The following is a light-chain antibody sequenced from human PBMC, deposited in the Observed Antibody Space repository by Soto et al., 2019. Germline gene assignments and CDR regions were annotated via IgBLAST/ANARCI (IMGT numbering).Light chain of an antibody. V-gene: IGLV1-40*01. CDR1: SSNIGAGYD. CDR3: QSYDSRLSGLV. J-gene: IGLJ1*01. CDR2: GNS. Sequence: QSVLTQPHSVSGAPGQRVTISCTGSSSNIGAGYDVHWYQQLPGTAPKLLIYGNSNRPSGVPDRFSGSKSGTSASLAITGLQGADEADYYCQSYDSRLSGLVFGTGTKFTVL.